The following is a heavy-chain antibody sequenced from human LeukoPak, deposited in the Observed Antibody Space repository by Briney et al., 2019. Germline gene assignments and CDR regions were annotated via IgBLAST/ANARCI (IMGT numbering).Heavy chain of an antibody. Sequence: PGGSLRLSCAASGFTFSSYGMSWVRQAPGKGLEWVSAISGSGGSTYYADSVKGRFTISRGNSKNTLYLQMNSLRAEDTAVYYCAKDKDSSGWRDAFDIWGQGTMVTVSS. V-gene: IGHV3-23*01. CDR1: GFTFSSYG. CDR3: AKDKDSSGWRDAFDI. CDR2: ISGSGGST. J-gene: IGHJ3*02. D-gene: IGHD6-19*01.